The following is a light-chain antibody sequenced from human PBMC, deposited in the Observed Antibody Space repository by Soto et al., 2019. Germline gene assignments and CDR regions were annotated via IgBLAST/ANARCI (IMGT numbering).Light chain of an antibody. CDR2: LNSDGSH. CDR1: SGHSSYA. V-gene: IGLV4-69*01. J-gene: IGLJ1*01. Sequence: QSVLTQSPSASASLGASVKLTCILSSGHSSYAIAWHQQQPEKGPRYLMNLNSDGSHSKGDGIPDRFSGSTSGAERCLTISSLQSEDEADYYGQTGGTGIHVFGTGTKVTVL. CDR3: QTGGTGIHV.